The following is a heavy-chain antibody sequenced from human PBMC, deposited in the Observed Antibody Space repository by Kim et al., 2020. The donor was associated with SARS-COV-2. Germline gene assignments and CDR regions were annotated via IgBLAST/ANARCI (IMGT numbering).Heavy chain of an antibody. CDR1: GFTFDDYA. D-gene: IGHD6-6*01. CDR3: AKDGQLARWDYYYYMDV. Sequence: GGSLRLSCAASGFTFDDYAMHWVRQAPGKGLEWVSGISWNSGSIGYADSVKGRFTISRDNAKNSLYLQMNSLRAEDTALYYCAKDGQLARWDYYYYMDVWGKGTTVTVSS. J-gene: IGHJ6*03. CDR2: ISWNSGSI. V-gene: IGHV3-9*01.